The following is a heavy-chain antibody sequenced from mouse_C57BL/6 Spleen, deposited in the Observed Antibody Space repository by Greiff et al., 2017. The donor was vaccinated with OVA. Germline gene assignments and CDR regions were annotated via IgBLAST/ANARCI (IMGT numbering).Heavy chain of an antibody. D-gene: IGHD2-3*01. CDR1: GYTFTSYW. Sequence: QVQLQQSGAELVKPGASVKLSCKASGYTFTSYWMHWVKQRPGQGLEWIGMIHPNSGSTNYNEKFKSKATLTVDKSSSTAYMQLSSLTSEDSAVYYCASDGYYYEAMDYWGQGTSVTVSS. CDR3: ASDGYYYEAMDY. V-gene: IGHV1-64*01. CDR2: IHPNSGST. J-gene: IGHJ4*01.